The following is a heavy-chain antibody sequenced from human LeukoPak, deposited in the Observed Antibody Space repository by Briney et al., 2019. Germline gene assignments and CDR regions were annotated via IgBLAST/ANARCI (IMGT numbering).Heavy chain of an antibody. CDR2: TSSSSSRI. Sequence: GGSLRLSCEASGFTFSDYYMGWIRQAPGKGLEWVSYTSSSSSRIYYADSVKGRFTISRDNAKNSLYLQMNSLRAEDTALYYCARDLYGSGTYWGQGTLVTVSS. V-gene: IGHV3-11*01. CDR1: GFTFSDYY. CDR3: ARDLYGSGTY. J-gene: IGHJ4*02. D-gene: IGHD3-10*01.